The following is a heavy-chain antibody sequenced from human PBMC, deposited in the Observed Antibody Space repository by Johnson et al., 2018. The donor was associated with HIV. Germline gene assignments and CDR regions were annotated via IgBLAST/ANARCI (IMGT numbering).Heavy chain of an antibody. CDR3: AKVPVGAKGPVAFDI. D-gene: IGHD1-26*01. CDR2: ISWNSGSI. CDR1: GFTFYDYA. V-gene: IGHV3-9*01. J-gene: IGHJ3*02. Sequence: VQLVESGGGLVQPGRSLRLSCAASGFTFYDYAMHWVRQAPGKGLEWVSGISWNSGSIGYADSVKGRFTISRDNAKNSLYLQMNSLRAEDTALYYCAKVPVGAKGPVAFDIWGQGTMVTVSS.